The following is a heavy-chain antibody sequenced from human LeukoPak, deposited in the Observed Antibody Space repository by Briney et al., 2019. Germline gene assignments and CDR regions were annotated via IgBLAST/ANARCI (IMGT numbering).Heavy chain of an antibody. Sequence: PSETLSLTCAVYGESFSDYYRSWIRQPPEKGLEWIGQISHDGNTNYNPSLKGRVTLSTDTSKNQFSLRLTSVTTADTAIYYCARRRDWNDVLDPWGQGTPVTVSS. CDR2: ISHDGNT. J-gene: IGHJ5*02. D-gene: IGHD1-1*01. CDR3: ARRRDWNDVLDP. CDR1: GESFSDYY. V-gene: IGHV4-34*01.